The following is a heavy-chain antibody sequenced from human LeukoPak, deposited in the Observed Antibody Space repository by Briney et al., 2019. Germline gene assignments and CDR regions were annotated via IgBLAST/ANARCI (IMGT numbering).Heavy chain of an antibody. J-gene: IGHJ3*02. V-gene: IGHV4-4*07. D-gene: IGHD6-19*01. CDR1: GGSISSYY. CDR2: IYTSGST. Sequence: SETLSLTCAVSGGSISSYYWRWIRQPAGKGLEWIGRIYTSGSTNYNPSLKSRVTMSVDTSKNQFSLKLSSVTAADTAVYYCAREPHSSGWYRDAFDIWGQGTMVTVSS. CDR3: AREPHSSGWYRDAFDI.